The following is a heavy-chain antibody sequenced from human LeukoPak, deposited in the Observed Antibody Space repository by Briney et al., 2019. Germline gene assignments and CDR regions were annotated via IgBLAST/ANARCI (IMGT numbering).Heavy chain of an antibody. J-gene: IGHJ3*02. CDR2: IYHSGST. CDR1: GGSISSGGYY. CDR3: ARDQDSSGWQRAAFDI. Sequence: SETLSLTCTVSGGSISSGGYYWSWIRQPPGKGLEWIGYIYHSGSTYYNPSLKSRVTISVDRSKNQFSLKLSSVTAADTAVYYCARDQDSSGWQRAAFDIWGQGTMVTVSS. D-gene: IGHD6-19*01. V-gene: IGHV4-30-2*01.